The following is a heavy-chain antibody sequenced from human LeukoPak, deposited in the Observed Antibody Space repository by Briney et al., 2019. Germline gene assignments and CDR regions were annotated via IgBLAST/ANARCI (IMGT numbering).Heavy chain of an antibody. CDR1: VYTFNSHS. CDR2: INAYNGKT. CDR3: ARDGFRGPSDY. D-gene: IGHD3-16*01. V-gene: IGHV1-18*01. J-gene: IGHJ4*02. Sequence: GASVNVSCQASVYTFNSHSINWLRQAPGQGLEWMGSINAYNGKTHYAQKVQGRVTMTTDTSTSTAYIELRSLRSDDTALYYCARDGFRGPSDYWGQGTLVTVSS.